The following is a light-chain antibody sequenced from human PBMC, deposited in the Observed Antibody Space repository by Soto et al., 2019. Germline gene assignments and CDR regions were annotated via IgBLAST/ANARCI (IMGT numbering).Light chain of an antibody. CDR1: SSDVGGHNY. J-gene: IGLJ1*01. V-gene: IGLV2-14*01. CDR2: EVS. Sequence: QSVLTQPASVSGSPGQSITISCTGTSSDVGGHNYVSWYQQHPGKAPKLIIYEVSIRPSGVSNRFSGSKSGNTASLTISGIQAEDEADYYRVSHRGYDFCVFGTGTKVTGL. CDR3: VSHRGYDFCV.